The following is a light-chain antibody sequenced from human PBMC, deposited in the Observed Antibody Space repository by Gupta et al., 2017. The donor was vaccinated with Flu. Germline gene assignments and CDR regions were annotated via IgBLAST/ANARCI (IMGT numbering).Light chain of an antibody. CDR2: DNS. J-gene: IGLJ3*02. Sequence: SYVLTQPPSVSVAPGQTARIACGGNNIGRKSVHWYRHKPGQAPVLVVYDNSERPSGIPERFSCANSGNTATLTISKVEAGDEADYFWQGWHISSDHLRVFGGGTKLTVL. V-gene: IGLV3-21*02. CDR3: QGWHISSDHLRV. CDR1: NIGRKS.